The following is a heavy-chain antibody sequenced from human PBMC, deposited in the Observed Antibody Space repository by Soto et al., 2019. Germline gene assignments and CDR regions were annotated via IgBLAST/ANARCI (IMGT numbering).Heavy chain of an antibody. Sequence: SVKVSCKASGGTFSSYAISWVRQAPGQGLEWMGRIIPIFGTANYAQKFQGRVTITADESTSTAYMELSSLRSEDTAVYYCARVRGITQYYYYGMDVWGQGTTVTVSS. CDR3: ARVRGITQYYYYGMDV. V-gene: IGHV1-69*13. CDR2: IIPIFGTA. D-gene: IGHD6-13*01. CDR1: GGTFSSYA. J-gene: IGHJ6*02.